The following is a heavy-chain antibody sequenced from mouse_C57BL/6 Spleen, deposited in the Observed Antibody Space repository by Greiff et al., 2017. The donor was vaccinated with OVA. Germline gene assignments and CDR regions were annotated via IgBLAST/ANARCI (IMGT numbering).Heavy chain of an antibody. D-gene: IGHD1-1*01. CDR1: GYTFTSYD. CDR3: ARGGFYYYGRGYFDV. J-gene: IGHJ1*03. V-gene: IGHV1-85*01. CDR2: IYPRDGST. Sequence: QVQLQQSGPELVKPGASVKLSCKASGYTFTSYDINWVKQRPGQGLEWIGWIYPRDGSTKYNEKFKGKATLTVDTYSSTAYMELHSLTSEDSAVYFCARGGFYYYGRGYFDVWGTGTTVTVSS.